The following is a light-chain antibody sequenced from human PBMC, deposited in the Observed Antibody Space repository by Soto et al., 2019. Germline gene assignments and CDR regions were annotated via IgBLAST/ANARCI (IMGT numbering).Light chain of an antibody. V-gene: IGKV1-39*01. J-gene: IGKJ3*01. CDR2: AAS. CDR1: QSISSY. CDR3: QQSYSTPLT. Sequence: DIQMTQSPSSLSASVGDRVTITCRASQSISSYLNWYQQKPGKAPKLLIYAASSLQSGVPSRFSGSGSGTDFTLTISSLQPEDFAPYYCQQSYSTPLTFGTGTKVDIK.